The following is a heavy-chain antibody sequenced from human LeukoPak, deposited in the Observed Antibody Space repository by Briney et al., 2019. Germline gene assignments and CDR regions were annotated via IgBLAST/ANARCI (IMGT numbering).Heavy chain of an antibody. D-gene: IGHD5-18*01. CDR2: ISGSGGST. V-gene: IGHV3-23*01. Sequence: GGSLRLSCAASGFPFSDYWMSWVRQAPGKGLEWVSAISGSGGSTYYADSVKGRFTISRDNSKNTLYLQMNSLRAEDTAVYYCARGYGYDYWGQGTLVTVSS. CDR3: ARGYGYDY. J-gene: IGHJ4*02. CDR1: GFPFSDYW.